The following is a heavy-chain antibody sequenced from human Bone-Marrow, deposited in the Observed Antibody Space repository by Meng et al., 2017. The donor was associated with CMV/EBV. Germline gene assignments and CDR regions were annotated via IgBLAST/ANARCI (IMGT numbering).Heavy chain of an antibody. D-gene: IGHD1-1*01. CDR2: ISVYNGNT. Sequence: ASVKVSCKASGYSFTSYGISWVRQAPGQGLEWMGWISVYNGNTNYAQKLQGRVTMTTDTSTSTAYMELRSLRSEDTAVYYCARVAPGTRANWFDPWGHGTLVTVSS. CDR1: GYSFTSYG. V-gene: IGHV1-18*01. CDR3: ARVAPGTRANWFDP. J-gene: IGHJ5*02.